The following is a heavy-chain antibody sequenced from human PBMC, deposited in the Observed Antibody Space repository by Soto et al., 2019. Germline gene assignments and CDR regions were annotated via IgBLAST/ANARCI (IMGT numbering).Heavy chain of an antibody. CDR1: GGTFSSYA. CDR2: IIPIFGPA. CDR3: ARVGYCSGGSCYGYYYGMDV. D-gene: IGHD2-15*01. V-gene: IGHV1-69*01. Sequence: QVQLVQSGAEVKKPGSSVKVSCKASGGTFSSYAISWVRQAPGQGLEWMGGIIPIFGPANYAQKFQGRVTITADESTSTAYMELSSLRSEDTAVYYCARVGYCSGGSCYGYYYGMDVWGQGTTVTVSS. J-gene: IGHJ6*02.